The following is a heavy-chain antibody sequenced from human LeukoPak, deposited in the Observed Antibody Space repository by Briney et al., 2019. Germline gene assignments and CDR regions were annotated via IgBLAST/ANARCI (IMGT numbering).Heavy chain of an antibody. J-gene: IGHJ4*02. Sequence: PGGSLRLSCAASGFTFSTYWMSWVRQAPGKGLEWVADIKQDGSEKYYVDSVKGRFTISRDNAKSSLYLQMSSLRGDDTAVYYCARDSWAWSFDSWGQGTLVTVSS. CDR3: ARDSWAWSFDS. D-gene: IGHD2-8*01. CDR1: GFTFSTYW. CDR2: IKQDGSEK. V-gene: IGHV3-7*01.